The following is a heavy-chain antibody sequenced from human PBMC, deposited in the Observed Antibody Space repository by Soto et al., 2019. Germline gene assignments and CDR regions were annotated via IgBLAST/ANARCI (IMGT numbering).Heavy chain of an antibody. CDR2: ISWNSGSI. Sequence: LRLSCAASGFTFDDYAMHWVRQAPGKGLEWVSGISWNSGSIGYADSVKGRFTISRDNAKNSLYLQMNSLRAEDTALYYCAKDTGYDSSGYYGTWGQGTLVTVSS. J-gene: IGHJ4*02. CDR3: AKDTGYDSSGYYGT. V-gene: IGHV3-9*01. CDR1: GFTFDDYA. D-gene: IGHD3-22*01.